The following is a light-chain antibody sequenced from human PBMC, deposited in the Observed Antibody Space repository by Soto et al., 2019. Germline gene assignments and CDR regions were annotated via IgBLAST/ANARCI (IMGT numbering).Light chain of an antibody. CDR3: QSYASSLRGVV. CDR2: GNS. J-gene: IGLJ2*01. Sequence: QSVLTQPPSVSGAPGQRVTLSCTGSSSNIGAGYDVHGYQQLPGPAPKLLIYGNSNRPSGVPDRFSGSKSGTSASLAITGLQAEYEADYYCQSYASSLRGVVFGGGTKVTVL. CDR1: SSNIGAGYD. V-gene: IGLV1-40*01.